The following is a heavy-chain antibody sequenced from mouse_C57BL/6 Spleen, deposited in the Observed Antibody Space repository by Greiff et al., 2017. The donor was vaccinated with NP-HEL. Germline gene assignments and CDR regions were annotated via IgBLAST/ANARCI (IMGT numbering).Heavy chain of an antibody. V-gene: IGHV14-3*01. D-gene: IGHD1-1*01. CDR2: IDPANGNT. Sequence: EVQLVESVAELVKPGASVKLSCTASGFNIKNTYMHWVKQRPEQGLEWIGRIDPANGNTKYAPKFQGKATITADTSSNTAYLQLSSLTSEDTAIYYCASEDYYGSHYFDYWGQGTTLTVSS. CDR1: GFNIKNTY. J-gene: IGHJ2*01. CDR3: ASEDYYGSHYFDY.